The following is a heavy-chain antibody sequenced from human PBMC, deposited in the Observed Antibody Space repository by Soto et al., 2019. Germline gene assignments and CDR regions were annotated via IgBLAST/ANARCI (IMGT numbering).Heavy chain of an antibody. D-gene: IGHD3-9*01. J-gene: IGHJ6*03. Sequence: GGSLRLSCAASGFTFSSYSMNWVRQAPGKGLEWVSSISSSSSYIYYADSVKGRFTISRDNAKNSLYLQMNSLRAEDTAVYYCARLVRYFAHMDGWGKGTTVTVSS. CDR2: ISSSSSYI. CDR1: GFTFSSYS. CDR3: ARLVRYFAHMDG. V-gene: IGHV3-21*01.